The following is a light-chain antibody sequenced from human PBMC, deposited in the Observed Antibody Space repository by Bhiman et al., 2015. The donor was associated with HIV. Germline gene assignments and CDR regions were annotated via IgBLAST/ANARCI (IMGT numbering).Light chain of an antibody. CDR2: DNT. V-gene: IGLV1-40*01. J-gene: IGLJ1*01. CDR3: HSYDTSLSGYV. CDR1: SSNIGTDSG. Sequence: QSVLTQPPSVSGAPGQRVTISCTGSSSNIGTDSGVHWYQQIPGEAPKLIIYDNTQRPSGVPDRFSASKSGTSASLAITGLQAEDEADYYCHSYDTSLSGYVFGTGTKVTTL.